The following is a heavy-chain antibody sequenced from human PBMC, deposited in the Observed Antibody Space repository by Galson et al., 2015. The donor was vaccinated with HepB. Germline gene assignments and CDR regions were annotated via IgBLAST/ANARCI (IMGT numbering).Heavy chain of an antibody. J-gene: IGHJ1*01. CDR3: ARDLHSGDYYDSSGYFEYFQH. CDR2: IIPILGIA. Sequence: SVKVSCKASGGTFSSYTISWVRQAPGQGLEWMGRIIPILGIANYAQKFQGRVTITADKSTSTAYMELSSLRSEDTAVYYCARDLHSGDYYDSSGYFEYFQHWGQGTLVTVSS. CDR1: GGTFSSYT. V-gene: IGHV1-69*04. D-gene: IGHD3-22*01.